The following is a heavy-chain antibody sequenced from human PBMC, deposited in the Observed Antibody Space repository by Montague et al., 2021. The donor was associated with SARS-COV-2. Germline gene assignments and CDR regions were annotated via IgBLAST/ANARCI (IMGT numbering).Heavy chain of an antibody. V-gene: IGHV4-61*01. Sequence: SETLSLTCTVSGGSISSYHHYWGWIRQPPGKGLEWIGYIYYSGSTNYNPSLKSRVTISVDTSKNQFSLKLSSVTAADTAVYYCARVPYRLLFVPRYYGMDVWGQGTTVTVSS. CDR3: ARVPYRLLFVPRYYGMDV. CDR2: IYYSGST. D-gene: IGHD2-2*01. CDR1: GGSISSYHHY. J-gene: IGHJ6*02.